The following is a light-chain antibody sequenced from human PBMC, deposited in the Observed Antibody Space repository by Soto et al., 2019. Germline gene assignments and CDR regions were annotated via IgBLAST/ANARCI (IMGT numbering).Light chain of an antibody. V-gene: IGKV1-39*01. J-gene: IGKJ4*01. Sequence: DIQMTQSPSSLSAYVGDRVTITCRASQNIGSFLNWYKYKPGEAPDFLIYGASNLQNGVSSRFSGDGFGTDFTLTITSLQPEDFATYYCQQSHSSPQTFSGGTKVEIK. CDR3: QQSHSSPQT. CDR1: QNIGSF. CDR2: GAS.